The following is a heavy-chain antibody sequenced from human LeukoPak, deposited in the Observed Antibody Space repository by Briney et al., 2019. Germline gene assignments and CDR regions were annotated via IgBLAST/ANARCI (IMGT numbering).Heavy chain of an antibody. CDR3: AREEANDSSGYYCAY. CDR1: GDSISSYY. CDR2: IYTRGST. J-gene: IGHJ4*02. Sequence: SSETLSLSCTVSGDSISSYYWSWIRQPAGKGLEWIGRIYTRGSTNYNPSLKSRVTMSVDTSKNQFSLKLSSVTAADTAVYYCAREEANDSSGYYCAYWGQGTLVTVSS. D-gene: IGHD3-22*01. V-gene: IGHV4-4*07.